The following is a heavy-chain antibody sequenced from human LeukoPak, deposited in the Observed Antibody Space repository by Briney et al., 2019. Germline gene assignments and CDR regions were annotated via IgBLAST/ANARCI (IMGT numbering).Heavy chain of an antibody. J-gene: IGHJ4*02. D-gene: IGHD2-15*01. CDR3: ARDNCSGGSCYAFGY. Sequence: ASVKVSCKASGYTFTSYYMHWVRQAPGQGLEWMGIINPSGGSTSYAQKFQGRVTMTRDTSTSTVYMELSSLRSEDTAVYYCARDNCSGGSCYAFGYWGQGTLVTVSS. V-gene: IGHV1-46*01. CDR1: GYTFTSYY. CDR2: INPSGGST.